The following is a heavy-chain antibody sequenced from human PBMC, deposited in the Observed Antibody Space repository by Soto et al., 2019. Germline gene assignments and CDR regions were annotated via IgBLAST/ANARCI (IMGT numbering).Heavy chain of an antibody. D-gene: IGHD6-19*01. J-gene: IGHJ4*02. Sequence: QVQLVESGGGVVQPGRSLRLSCAASGFTFSSYAMHWVRQAPGKGLEWVAVISYDGSNKYYADSVKGRFTISRDNSKNTLYLQMNSLRAEDTAVYYCARDSSAVASDFDYWGQGTLVTVSS. CDR3: ARDSSAVASDFDY. CDR2: ISYDGSNK. CDR1: GFTFSSYA. V-gene: IGHV3-30-3*01.